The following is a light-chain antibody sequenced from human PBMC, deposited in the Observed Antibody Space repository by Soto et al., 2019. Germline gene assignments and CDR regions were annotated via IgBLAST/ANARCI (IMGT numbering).Light chain of an antibody. Sequence: DIQMTQSPSTLSGSVGDRVTITCRASQTISSWLAWYQQKPGKAPNLLIYKASTLKSGVPSRFSGSGSGTEFTITISSLQADDVANYYCQHYNSYSEAFGQGTKVDLK. CDR3: QHYNSYSEA. CDR1: QTISSW. CDR2: KAS. J-gene: IGKJ1*01. V-gene: IGKV1-5*03.